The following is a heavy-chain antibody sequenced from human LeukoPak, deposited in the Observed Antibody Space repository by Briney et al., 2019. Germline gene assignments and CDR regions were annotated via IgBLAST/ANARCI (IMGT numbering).Heavy chain of an antibody. J-gene: IGHJ4*02. CDR2: INHSGST. D-gene: IGHD5-12*01. CDR3: ARLSGNFWYFDY. CDR1: GGSFSGYY. Sequence: SETLSLTCAVYGGSFSGYYWSWIRQPPGKGLEWIGEINHSGSTNYNPSLKSRVTISVDTSENQFSLRLSSVTAADTAVYYCARLSGNFWYFDYWGQGTLVTVSS. V-gene: IGHV4-34*01.